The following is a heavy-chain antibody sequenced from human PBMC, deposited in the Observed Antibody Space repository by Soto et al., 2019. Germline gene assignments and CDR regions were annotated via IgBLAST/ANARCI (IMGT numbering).Heavy chain of an antibody. CDR3: ARGGTTVTRSQQ. Sequence: QVQLQESGPGLVKPSGTLSLICAVSGGSITSTNWWTWVRQTPGKGLEWLGEIYHSGSTNYNPYLKSRVTISVDKSKNQFSLQPTSVAVADTGFYYCARGGTTVTRSQQGGQGTLVIVSS. J-gene: IGHJ1*01. CDR2: IYHSGST. V-gene: IGHV4-4*02. D-gene: IGHD4-17*01. CDR1: GGSITSTNW.